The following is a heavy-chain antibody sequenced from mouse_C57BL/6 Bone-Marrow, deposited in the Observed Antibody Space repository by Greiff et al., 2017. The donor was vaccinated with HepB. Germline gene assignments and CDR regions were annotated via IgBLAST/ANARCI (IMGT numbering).Heavy chain of an antibody. V-gene: IGHV1-69*01. CDR1: GYTFTSYW. CDR3: ARSGLLVAY. D-gene: IGHD2-3*01. J-gene: IGHJ3*01. CDR2: IDPSDSYT. Sequence: QVQLQQSGAELVMPGASVKLSCKASGYTFTSYWMHWVKQRPGQGLEWIGEIDPSDSYTNYHQKFKGKSTLTVDKSSSTAYMQLSSLTSEDSAVYYCARSGLLVAYWGQGTLVTVSA.